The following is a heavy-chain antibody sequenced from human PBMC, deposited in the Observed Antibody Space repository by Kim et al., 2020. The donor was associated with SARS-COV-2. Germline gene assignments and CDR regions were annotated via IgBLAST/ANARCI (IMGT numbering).Heavy chain of an antibody. CDR3: ARDLDYDFWSGYYSFDY. J-gene: IGHJ4*02. V-gene: IGHV3-48*02. D-gene: IGHD3-3*01. Sequence: VKGRFTISRDNAKNSLYLQMNSLRDEDTAVYYCARDLDYDFWSGYYSFDYWGQGTLVTVSS.